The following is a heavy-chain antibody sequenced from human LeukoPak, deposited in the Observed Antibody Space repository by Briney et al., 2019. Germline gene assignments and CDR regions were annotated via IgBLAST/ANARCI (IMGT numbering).Heavy chain of an antibody. CDR1: GDSVSSNSAA. J-gene: IGHJ5*02. CDR3: ARRYCSGGSCYSGGNWFDP. CDR2: TYYRSKWST. Sequence: SQTLSLTCATSGDSVSSNSAAWNWIRQSPSRGLEWLGRTYYRSKWSTDYAVSVKSRITVNPDTSKNQFSLKLSSVTAADTAVYYCARRYCSGGSCYSGGNWFDPWGQGTLVTVSS. D-gene: IGHD2-15*01. V-gene: IGHV6-1*01.